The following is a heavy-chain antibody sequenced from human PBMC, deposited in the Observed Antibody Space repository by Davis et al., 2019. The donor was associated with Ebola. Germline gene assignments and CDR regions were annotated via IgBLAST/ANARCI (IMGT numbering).Heavy chain of an antibody. CDR2: INAGNGNT. J-gene: IGHJ4*02. CDR3: ARERGWFGELLVDY. V-gene: IGHV1-3*01. D-gene: IGHD3-10*01. Sequence: ASVTVSCKASGYTFTSYAMHWVRQAPGQRLEWMGWINAGNGNTKYSQKFQGRVTITRDTSASTAYMELSSLRSEDTAVYYSARERGWFGELLVDYWGQGTLVTVSS. CDR1: GYTFTSYA.